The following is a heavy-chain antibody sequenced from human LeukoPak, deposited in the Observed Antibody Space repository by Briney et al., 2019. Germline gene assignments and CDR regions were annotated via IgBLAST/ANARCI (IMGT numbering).Heavy chain of an antibody. V-gene: IGHV1-2*02. CDR3: ARDYYDSTDY. CDR2: INPNSGGT. CDR1: GFTFTSSA. J-gene: IGHJ4*02. D-gene: IGHD3-22*01. Sequence: ASVKVSCKASGFTFTSSAMQWVRQARGQGLEWMGWINPNSGGTNYAQKFQGRVTMTRDTSISTAYMELSRLRSDDTAVYYCARDYYDSTDYWGQGTLVTVSS.